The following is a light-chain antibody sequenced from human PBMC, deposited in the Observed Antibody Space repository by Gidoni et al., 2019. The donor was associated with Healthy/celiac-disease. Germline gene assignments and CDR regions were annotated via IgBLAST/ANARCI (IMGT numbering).Light chain of an antibody. CDR1: SSNIGAGYD. CDR3: QSYDSSLSGVV. J-gene: IGLJ2*01. V-gene: IGLV1-40*01. Sequence: QSVLTQPPSVSGAPGQRVPSSCTGTSSNIGAGYDVHWYQQLPGTAPQLLIYGTSNRPSGVPDRFSGSKSGTSASLAITGLQAEDEADYYCQSYDSSLSGVVFGGGTKLTVL. CDR2: GTS.